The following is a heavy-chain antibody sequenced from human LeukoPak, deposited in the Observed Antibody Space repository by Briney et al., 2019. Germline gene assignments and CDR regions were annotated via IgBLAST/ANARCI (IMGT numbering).Heavy chain of an antibody. CDR2: IQYDGNNK. Sequence: GGSLRLPCAASGFTFSSYGMHWVRQAPGKGRDGVAYIQYDGNNKCYADSVKGRFTISRDNFKSKLDLQMNSLREEDTAVYYCAKKRPGNGDRFDYWGQGTLVTVSS. J-gene: IGHJ4*02. V-gene: IGHV3-30*02. D-gene: IGHD2-8*01. CDR1: GFTFSSYG. CDR3: AKKRPGNGDRFDY.